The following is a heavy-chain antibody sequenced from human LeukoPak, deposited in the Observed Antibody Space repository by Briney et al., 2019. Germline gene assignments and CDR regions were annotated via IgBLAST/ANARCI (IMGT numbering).Heavy chain of an antibody. J-gene: IGHJ4*02. Sequence: SETLSLTCAVYDGSFSGYYWSWIRQPPGKGLKWIGEINHSGGTNYNPSLKSRVTISVDTSKNQFSLKLSSVTAADTAMYYCARYSGYYLSYFDYWGQGTLVTVSS. CDR1: DGSFSGYY. D-gene: IGHD3-22*01. CDR2: INHSGGT. CDR3: ARYSGYYLSYFDY. V-gene: IGHV4-34*01.